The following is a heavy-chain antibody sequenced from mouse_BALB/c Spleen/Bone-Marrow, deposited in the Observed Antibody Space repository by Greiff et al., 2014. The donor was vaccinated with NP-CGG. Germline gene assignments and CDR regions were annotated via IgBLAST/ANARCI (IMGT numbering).Heavy chain of an antibody. J-gene: IGHJ2*01. CDR1: GFNIKDTY. CDR3: ARYYYGSSYFDY. Sequence: EVQRVESGAELVKPGASVKLSCTASGFNIKDTYMHWVKQRPEQGLEWIGRIDPANGNTKYDPKLQGKATITADTSSNTAYLQLSSLTSDDTAVYYCARYYYGSSYFDYWGQGTTLTVSS. D-gene: IGHD1-1*01. CDR2: IDPANGNT. V-gene: IGHV14-3*02.